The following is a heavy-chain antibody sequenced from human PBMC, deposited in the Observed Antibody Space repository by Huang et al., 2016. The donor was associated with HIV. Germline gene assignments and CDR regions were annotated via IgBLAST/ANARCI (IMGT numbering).Heavy chain of an antibody. CDR2: IRIANGIT. Sequence: EVQLVESGGRLVRPGGSMRLACAASGFTFSAFSMNWIRQAPGKGLEWISYIRIANGITYYADSVKGRFTISRDTAKNALYLQMNSLRADDTALYFCARGKYDVLTGWDDTYYFDHWGQGTLVTVSS. D-gene: IGHD3-9*01. J-gene: IGHJ4*02. V-gene: IGHV3-48*01. CDR1: GFTFSAFS. CDR3: ARGKYDVLTGWDDTYYFDH.